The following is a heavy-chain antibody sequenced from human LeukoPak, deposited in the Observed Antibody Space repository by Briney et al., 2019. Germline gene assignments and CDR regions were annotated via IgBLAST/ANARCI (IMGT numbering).Heavy chain of an antibody. J-gene: IGHJ4*02. Sequence: GESLKISCKGSGYSFTTHWIAWVRQMPGKGLEWMGIIYPGDSDTTYSPSFQGQVTISADRSISTAYLQWSSLKASDTAMYYCARLRGGDGYNTYYFDYWGQGTLVTVSS. V-gene: IGHV5-51*01. CDR2: IYPGDSDT. CDR3: ARLRGGDGYNTYYFDY. CDR1: GYSFTTHW. D-gene: IGHD5-24*01.